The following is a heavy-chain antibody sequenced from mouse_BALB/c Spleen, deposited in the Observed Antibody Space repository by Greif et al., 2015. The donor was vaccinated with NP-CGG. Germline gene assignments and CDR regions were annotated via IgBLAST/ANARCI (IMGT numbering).Heavy chain of an antibody. D-gene: IGHD2-1*01. Sequence: VQLQQSGPGLVAPSQSLSITCTVSGFSLTGYGVNWVRQPPGKGLEWLGMIWGDGSTDYNSALKSRLSISKDNSKSQVFLKMSSLQTDDTARYYCARGFGNSPFDYWGQGTSLTVSS. V-gene: IGHV2-6-7*01. J-gene: IGHJ2*02. CDR1: GFSLTGYG. CDR2: IWGDGST. CDR3: ARGFGNSPFDY.